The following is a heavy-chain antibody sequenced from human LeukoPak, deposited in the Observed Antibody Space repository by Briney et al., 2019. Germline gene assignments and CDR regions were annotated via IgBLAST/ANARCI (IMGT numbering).Heavy chain of an antibody. D-gene: IGHD1-26*01. J-gene: IGHJ2*01. CDR2: IYYSEST. CDR3: AREGSMKWELEYFDL. Sequence: SETLSLTCTVSGGSISICYWSWIRHPPPKGREWIGYIYYSESTNYNPSLKSRVTISVDTSKNQSSLTLNSVTAADTAVYYCAREGSMKWELEYFDLWGRGTLVTVSS. CDR1: GGSISICY. V-gene: IGHV4-59*01.